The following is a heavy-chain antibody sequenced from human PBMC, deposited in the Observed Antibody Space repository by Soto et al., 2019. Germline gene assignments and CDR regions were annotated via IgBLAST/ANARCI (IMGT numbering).Heavy chain of an antibody. Sequence: GGSLRLCCAASGFTFSSYVMQGGRQAPGKGVEWGAVISYDGSNKSYADTVNGRFTISRDNSKNTLYLQMNSLRAEDTAVYYCAKGQKNWNLYYSDYWGQGTLVTVSS. J-gene: IGHJ4*02. D-gene: IGHD1-1*01. V-gene: IGHV3-30*18. CDR3: AKGQKNWNLYYSDY. CDR2: ISYDGSNK. CDR1: GFTFSSYV.